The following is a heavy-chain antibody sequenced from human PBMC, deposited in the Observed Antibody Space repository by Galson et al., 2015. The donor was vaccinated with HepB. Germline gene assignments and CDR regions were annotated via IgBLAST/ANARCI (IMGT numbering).Heavy chain of an antibody. CDR1: GFTFSSYA. V-gene: IGHV3-23*01. CDR3: AKDSLQYALDI. CDR2: IGGATSRT. D-gene: IGHD5-24*01. J-gene: IGHJ3*02. Sequence: SLRLSCAASGFTFSSYAMSWVRQTPGKGLEWVSVIGGATSRTDYADSVKGRFTVSRDNSKNTLYLQMNSLRGEDTAVYYCAKDSLQYALDIWGQGTMVTVSS.